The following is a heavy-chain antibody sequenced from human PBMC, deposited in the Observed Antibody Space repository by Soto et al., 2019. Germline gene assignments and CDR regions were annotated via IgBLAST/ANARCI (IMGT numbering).Heavy chain of an antibody. V-gene: IGHV1-2*02. J-gene: IGHJ5*02. CDR3: ARDLFEYSYGSDNWFDP. D-gene: IGHD5-18*01. CDR1: GYTFTAYH. Sequence: ASVKVSCKASGYTFTAYHIHWVRQAPGQGLEWMGWINPNSGGTNYAQKFQGRVTMTSDTSTSTVYMELSSLRSEDTAVYYCARDLFEYSYGSDNWFDPWGQGTLVTVSS. CDR2: INPNSGGT.